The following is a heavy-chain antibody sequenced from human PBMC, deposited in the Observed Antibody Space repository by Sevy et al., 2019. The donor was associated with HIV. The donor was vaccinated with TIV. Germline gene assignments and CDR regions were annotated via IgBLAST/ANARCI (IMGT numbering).Heavy chain of an antibody. CDR2: IYYSGST. CDR3: ASYSGSYYFDY. CDR1: GGSISSSSYY. V-gene: IGHV4-39*01. D-gene: IGHD1-26*01. J-gene: IGHJ4*02. Sequence: SETLSLTCTVSGGSISSSSYYWGWIRQPPGKGLEWIGRIYYSGSTYYNPSLKSRVTISVDTSNNQFSLKLSSVTAADTAVYYCASYSGSYYFDYWGQGTLVTVSS.